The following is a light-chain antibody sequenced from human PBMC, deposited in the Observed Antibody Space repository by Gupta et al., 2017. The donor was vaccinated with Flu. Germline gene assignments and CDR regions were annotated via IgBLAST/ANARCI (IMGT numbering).Light chain of an antibody. Sequence: SYELTQPPSVSVSPGQTARITCSGDALPKQYAYWYQQKPGQAPVLVIYKDSERPSGIPERFSGSSSGTKVTLTISGVQAEDEADYYCQSADSSGHVVFGGGTKLTVL. CDR3: QSADSSGHVV. CDR2: KDS. CDR1: ALPKQY. J-gene: IGLJ2*01. V-gene: IGLV3-25*02.